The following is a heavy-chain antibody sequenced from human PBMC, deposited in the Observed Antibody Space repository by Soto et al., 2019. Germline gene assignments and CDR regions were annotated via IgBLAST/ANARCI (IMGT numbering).Heavy chain of an antibody. CDR2: IKTDGTST. J-gene: IGHJ4*02. V-gene: IGHV3-74*01. CDR1: GFTLSSRW. Sequence: EVQLVESGGGLVQPGGSLRLSCAASGFTLSSRWMHWVRQAPGKGLVWVSRIKTDGTSTSYADSGKGRFTISRDNAKNTLYLQMNILRAEDTAMYYCARDQDTSAQAVFDSWGQGTLVTVSS. D-gene: IGHD2-15*01. CDR3: ARDQDTSAQAVFDS.